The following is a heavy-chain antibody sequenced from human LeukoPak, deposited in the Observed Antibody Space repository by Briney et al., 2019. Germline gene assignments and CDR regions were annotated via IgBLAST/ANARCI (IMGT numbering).Heavy chain of an antibody. V-gene: IGHV4-59*01. CDR1: SGSITNYY. Sequence: PSETLSLTCTVSSGSITNYYWSWIRQPPGKGLEWIGFIYYSGSTNYNPSLKSRVTISVDTSKNQFSLKVSSVTAADTAVYYCARRHVEYSSSSDPYYFDYWGQGTLVTVSS. CDR2: IYYSGST. CDR3: ARRHVEYSSSSDPYYFDY. D-gene: IGHD6-6*01. J-gene: IGHJ4*02.